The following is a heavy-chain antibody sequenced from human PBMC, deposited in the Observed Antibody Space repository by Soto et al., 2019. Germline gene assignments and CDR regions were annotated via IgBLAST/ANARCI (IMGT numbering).Heavy chain of an antibody. CDR3: ARGPFTFFGVVTMGYFDY. D-gene: IGHD3-3*01. J-gene: IGHJ4*02. CDR2: MNPNSGNT. Sequence: GASVKVSCKASGYTFTSYDINWVRQATGQGLEWMGWMNPNSGNTGYAQKFQGRVTMTRNTSISTAYMELSSLRSEDTAVYYCARGPFTFFGVVTMGYFDYWGQGTLVTVSS. CDR1: GYTFTSYD. V-gene: IGHV1-8*01.